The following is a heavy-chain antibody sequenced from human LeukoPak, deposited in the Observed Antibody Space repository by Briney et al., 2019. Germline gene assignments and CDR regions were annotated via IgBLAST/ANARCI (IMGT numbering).Heavy chain of an antibody. CDR3: VRDSRYGSGWFEDGLDF. CDR2: IKDRGRT. J-gene: IGHJ6*02. Sequence: SETLSLTCIVSGDSVRRYYWSWIRQPPGPAREWLGHIKDRGRTNYNPSLQGRVTISIDTSKNQFSLKVNSVTAADTAVYYCVRDSRYGSGWFEDGLDFWGQGTTVTVSS. CDR1: GDSVRRYY. V-gene: IGHV4-59*02. D-gene: IGHD6-13*01.